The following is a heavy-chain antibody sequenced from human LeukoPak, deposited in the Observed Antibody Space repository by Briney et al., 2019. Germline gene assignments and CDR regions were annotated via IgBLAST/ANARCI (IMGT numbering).Heavy chain of an antibody. Sequence: PGGSLRLSCAASGFTFSSYGMHWVRQAPGKGLEWVAFIRYDGSNKYYADPVKGRFTISRDNSKNTLYLQMNSLRAEDTAVYYCAKDRMITFGGTGPFDYWGQGTLVTVSS. CDR3: AKDRMITFGGTGPFDY. J-gene: IGHJ4*02. CDR1: GFTFSSYG. D-gene: IGHD3-16*01. V-gene: IGHV3-30*02. CDR2: IRYDGSNK.